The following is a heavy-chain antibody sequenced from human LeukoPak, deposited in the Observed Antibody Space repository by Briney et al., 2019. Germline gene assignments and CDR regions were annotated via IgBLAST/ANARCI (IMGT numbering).Heavy chain of an antibody. J-gene: IGHJ4*02. D-gene: IGHD1-26*01. CDR3: ARGREWEQDD. Sequence: SVKVSCKASGGTFISYAISWVRQAPGQGLEWMGRIIPIFGTANYAQKFQGRVTITTDESTSTAYMELSSLRSEDTAVYYCARGREWEQDDWGQGTLVTVSS. CDR1: GGTFISYA. V-gene: IGHV1-69*05. CDR2: IIPIFGTA.